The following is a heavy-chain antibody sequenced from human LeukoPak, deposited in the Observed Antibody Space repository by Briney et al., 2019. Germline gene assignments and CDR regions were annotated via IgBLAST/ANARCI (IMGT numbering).Heavy chain of an antibody. J-gene: IGHJ4*02. V-gene: IGHV3-13*01. CDR3: ARGSANYYAPDFDY. D-gene: IGHD3-10*01. CDR2: VSTAGDS. CDR1: GFTFSSYD. Sequence: PGGSLRLSCAASGFTFSSYDMHWVRQVTGKGLEWVSGVSTAGDSYYAGSVRGRFTVSRENAKNSFYLQMNSLRAGDTAVYFCARGSANYYAPDFDYREQGTLVTVSS.